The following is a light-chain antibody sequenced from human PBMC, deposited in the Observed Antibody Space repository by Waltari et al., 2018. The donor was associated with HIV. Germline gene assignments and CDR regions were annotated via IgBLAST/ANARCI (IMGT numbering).Light chain of an antibody. CDR3: CSYAGNYIFD. CDR1: STDVGASNF. J-gene: IGLJ2*01. V-gene: IGLV2-11*01. Sequence: QSALTQPRSVSGSPGQSVTIPCTGTSTDVGASNFVSWYQQYPGKAPKLLIYDFKKRPSGVPDRFYGSKSDNTASLTISGLQAEDEADYYCCSYAGNYIFDFGGGTKLTVL. CDR2: DFK.